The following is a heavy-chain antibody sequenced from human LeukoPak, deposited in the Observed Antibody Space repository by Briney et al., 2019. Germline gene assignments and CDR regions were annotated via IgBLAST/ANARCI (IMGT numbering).Heavy chain of an antibody. CDR2: IYYSGTT. V-gene: IGHV4-59*12. J-gene: IGHJ4*02. Sequence: PSETLSLTCTVSGDSISSYYWSWMRQPPGKGLEWIGYIYYSGTTYFNPSLKSRVTISVDTSKNQFSLKLNSVTAADTAVYYCARDGYHGRGSIYWGQGTLVTVSS. CDR1: GDSISSYY. D-gene: IGHD5-12*01. CDR3: ARDGYHGRGSIY.